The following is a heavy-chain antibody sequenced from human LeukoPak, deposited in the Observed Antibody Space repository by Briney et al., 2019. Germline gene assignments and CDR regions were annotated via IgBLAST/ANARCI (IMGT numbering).Heavy chain of an antibody. CDR2: LFPDLST. CDR1: GYSVNSAYY. J-gene: IGHJ4*02. CDR3: AGMTTVIRGRRFDS. Sequence: SQTLSLTCAVAGYSVNSAYYWGWIRQAPGRGLEGIGNLFPDLSTAHNPSLKGRVTISLDTSNNLFSLRLASVTAADTALYFCAGMTTVIRGRRFDSWGQGALVTVSS. D-gene: IGHD4-23*01. V-gene: IGHV4-38-2*01.